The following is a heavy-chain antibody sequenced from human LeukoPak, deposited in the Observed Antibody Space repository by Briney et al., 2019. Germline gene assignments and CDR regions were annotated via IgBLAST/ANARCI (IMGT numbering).Heavy chain of an antibody. J-gene: IGHJ4*02. CDR1: GFTFSSYE. CDR3: ARGYYDSSAADY. D-gene: IGHD3-22*01. Sequence: GGSLRLSCAASGFTFSSYEMNWVRQAPGKGLEWVSYISSSGSTIYYADSVKGRFTISRDNAKNSLYLQMNSLRAEDTSVYYCARGYYDSSAADYWGQGTLVTVSS. V-gene: IGHV3-48*03. CDR2: ISSSGSTI.